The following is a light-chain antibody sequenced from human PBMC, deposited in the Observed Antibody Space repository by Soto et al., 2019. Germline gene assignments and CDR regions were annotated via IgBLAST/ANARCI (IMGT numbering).Light chain of an antibody. Sequence: EVVLTQSPATLSLSPGETATLSCRASQSVSTFLAWYQQKPGQAPRLLIYDASDRATGTPARFTGSGSGTDFTLTISSLEPEDFAVYYCQQRYNWPPWTFGQGTKVAIK. CDR3: QQRYNWPPWT. V-gene: IGKV3-11*01. J-gene: IGKJ1*01. CDR2: DAS. CDR1: QSVSTF.